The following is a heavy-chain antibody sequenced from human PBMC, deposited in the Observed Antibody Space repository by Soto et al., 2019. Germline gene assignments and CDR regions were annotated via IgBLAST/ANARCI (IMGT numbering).Heavy chain of an antibody. CDR2: ISSSGSTI. D-gene: IGHD3-10*01. CDR3: ARGSGSYSYYYYGMDV. J-gene: IGHJ6*02. Sequence: PGESLRLSCAASGFTFSSYEMNWVRQAPGKGLEWVSYISSSGSTIYYADSVKGRFTISRDNAKNSLYLQMNNLRAEDTAVYYCARGSGSYSYYYYGMDVWGQGTTVTVSS. V-gene: IGHV3-48*03. CDR1: GFTFSSYE.